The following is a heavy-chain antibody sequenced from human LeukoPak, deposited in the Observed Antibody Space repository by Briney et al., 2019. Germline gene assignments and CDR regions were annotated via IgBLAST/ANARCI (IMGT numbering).Heavy chain of an antibody. CDR2: ISGNNGNT. CDR1: GYTFSSYN. Sequence: ASVKVSCKASGYTFSSYNINWVRQAPGQGLEWMGWISGNNGNTNYAQKLQGRVTMTTDTSTSTAYMELRSLRSDDTAVYYCAREIWFTGDHHYMDVWGKGTTVTISS. CDR3: AREIWFTGDHHYMDV. V-gene: IGHV1-18*01. D-gene: IGHD3-10*01. J-gene: IGHJ6*03.